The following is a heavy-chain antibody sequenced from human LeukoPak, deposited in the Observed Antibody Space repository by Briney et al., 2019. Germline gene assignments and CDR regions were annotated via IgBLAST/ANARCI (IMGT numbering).Heavy chain of an antibody. J-gene: IGHJ4*02. D-gene: IGHD3-10*01. CDR1: GFTFSSYA. CDR2: ISDSGDST. Sequence: GGSLRLSCAASGFTFSSYAMSWVRQAPGKGLEWVSAISDSGDSTYYADSVKGRFTISRDNSKNTLYLQMNSLRAEDTAVYYCAGDMVRGVILRRVLEYWGQGTLVTVSS. V-gene: IGHV3-23*01. CDR3: AGDMVRGVILRRVLEY.